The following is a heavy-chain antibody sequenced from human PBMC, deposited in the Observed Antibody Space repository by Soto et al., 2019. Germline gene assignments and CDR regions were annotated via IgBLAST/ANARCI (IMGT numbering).Heavy chain of an antibody. D-gene: IGHD3-16*02. J-gene: IGHJ4*02. CDR2: MYASGKT. CDR1: GGSISNYY. CDR3: ARERFDYVRGSYRGYYFDY. V-gene: IGHV4-4*07. Sequence: PSEPLSLTCTVSGGSISNYYWSWIRQPAGKGLEWIGRMYASGKTYYNPSLKSRVTMSVDTSKNQFSLKLNSVTAADTAVYFCARERFDYVRGSYRGYYFDYWGQGTLVTVSS.